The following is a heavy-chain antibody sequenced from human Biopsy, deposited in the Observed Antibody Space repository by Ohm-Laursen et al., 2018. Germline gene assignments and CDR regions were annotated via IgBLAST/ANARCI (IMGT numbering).Heavy chain of an antibody. CDR3: ARVGSGWAPFDK. V-gene: IGHV4-38-2*02. J-gene: IGHJ4*02. CDR1: GYSISSDYR. CDR2: IFKDGNT. Sequence: GTLSLTCTVSGYSISSDYRWGWIRQAPGEPLEWLGNIFKDGNTHYNPSLRSRLIISIDTSKNQFSLMMTSVPGADTAVYFCARVGSGWAPFDKWGPGTLVTVSS. D-gene: IGHD6-19*01.